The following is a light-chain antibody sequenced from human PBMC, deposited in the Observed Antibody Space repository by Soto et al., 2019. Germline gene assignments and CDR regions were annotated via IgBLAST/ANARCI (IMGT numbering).Light chain of an antibody. CDR2: DAS. J-gene: IGKJ2*02. CDR3: QHRGT. CDR1: QYISNY. Sequence: DIQMTQSPSSLSASIGNRVTITCQASQYISNYLNWYQQKSGNAPKLLIYDASNLETGVPSRFSGSGSGTDFTFNINSLQPEDIATYYCQHRGTFGQGTKLESK. V-gene: IGKV1-33*01.